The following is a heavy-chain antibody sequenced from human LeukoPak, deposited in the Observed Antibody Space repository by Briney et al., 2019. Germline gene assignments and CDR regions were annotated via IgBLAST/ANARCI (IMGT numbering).Heavy chain of an antibody. CDR3: ARARGGSRNAFDI. D-gene: IGHD1-26*01. CDR2: INSDGSST. CDR1: GFNFNNYD. V-gene: IGHV3-74*01. J-gene: IGHJ3*02. Sequence: PGGSLRLSCVASGFNFNNYDLHWVRQAPGKGLVWVSRINSDGSSTNYADSVKGRFTISRDNAKNTLYLQMNSLRAEDTAVYYCARARGGSRNAFDIWGQGTVVTVSS.